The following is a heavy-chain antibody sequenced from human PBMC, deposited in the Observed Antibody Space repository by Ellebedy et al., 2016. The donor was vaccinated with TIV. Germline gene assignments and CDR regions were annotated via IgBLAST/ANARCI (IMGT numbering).Heavy chain of an antibody. J-gene: IGHJ4*02. D-gene: IGHD2-21*02. V-gene: IGHV4-4*07. CDR1: GGSISNYY. Sequence: MPSETLSLTCTVPGGSISNYYWSWIRQPAGKGLEWIGRLYTSETTNYNSSLKSRVTMSVDTSKNQLSLKLSAATAADTAVYYCRGDVGPFDYWGQGTLVTVSS. CDR3: RGDVGPFDY. CDR2: LYTSETT.